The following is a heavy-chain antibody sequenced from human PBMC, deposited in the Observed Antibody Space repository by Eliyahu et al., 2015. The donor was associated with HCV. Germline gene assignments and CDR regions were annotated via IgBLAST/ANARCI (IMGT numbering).Heavy chain of an antibody. CDR2: IRSKAYGGTT. Sequence: EVQLVESGGGLVKPGRSLRLSCTASGFTFGDYAMSWFRXAPGKGLEWVGFIRSKAYGGTTEYAASVKGRFTISRDDSKSIAYLQMNSLKTEDTAVYYCTRSGTILRYFDRLSPEVTTADYWGQGTLVTVSS. CDR1: GFTFGDYA. J-gene: IGHJ4*02. D-gene: IGHD3-9*01. CDR3: TRSGTILRYFDRLSPEVTTADY. V-gene: IGHV3-49*05.